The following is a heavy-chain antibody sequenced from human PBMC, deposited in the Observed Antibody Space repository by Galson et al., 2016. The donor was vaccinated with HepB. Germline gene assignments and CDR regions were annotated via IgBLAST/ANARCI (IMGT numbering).Heavy chain of an antibody. V-gene: IGHV3-20*04. CDR1: GPNFDDYG. Sequence: SLRLSCAASGPNFDDYGMTWVRQAPGKGLGWVSGITWDGANTAYADSVKGRFTISRDNAKNSLYLQMNSLRPEDTALYYCARDRGMYYYFGMAVWGKGTTVTVSS. CDR2: ITWDGANT. D-gene: IGHD3-10*01. J-gene: IGHJ6*04. CDR3: ARDRGMYYYFGMAV.